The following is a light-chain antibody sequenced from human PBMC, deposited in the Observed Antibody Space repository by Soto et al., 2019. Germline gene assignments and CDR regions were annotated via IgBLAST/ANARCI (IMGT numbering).Light chain of an antibody. CDR1: QSVLYSSNNQNY. CDR3: QQYYSTPPT. V-gene: IGKV4-1*01. CDR2: WAS. Sequence: DIVMTQSPDSLAVSLGERATINCKSSQSVLYSSNNQNYLAWYQQKPGQPPKLLIYWASTRQSGAPDRFSGGGSGTDFTLTISSLQAEDVAVYYCQQYYSTPPTFGQGTKVEIK. J-gene: IGKJ1*01.